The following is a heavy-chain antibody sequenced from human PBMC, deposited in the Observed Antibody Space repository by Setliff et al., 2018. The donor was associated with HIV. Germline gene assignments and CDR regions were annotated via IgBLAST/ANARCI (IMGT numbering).Heavy chain of an antibody. V-gene: IGHV1-18*01. J-gene: IGHJ5*02. CDR2: ISAYNGNT. D-gene: IGHD1-26*01. CDR3: ARARLQGIVTAVGPRDNCLDP. Sequence: GASVKVSCKASGCSFINYGISWVRQAPGQGLEWMGWISAYNGNTDYAPRLLGRVTMTTDTSTSTAYMELRSLSSDDTAVYYCARARLQGIVTAVGPRDNCLDPWGQGTRVTVSS. CDR1: GCSFINYG.